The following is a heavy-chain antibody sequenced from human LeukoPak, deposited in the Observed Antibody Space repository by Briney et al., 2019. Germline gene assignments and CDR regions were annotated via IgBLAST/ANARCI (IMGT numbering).Heavy chain of an antibody. D-gene: IGHD1-26*01. V-gene: IGHV6-1*01. J-gene: IGHJ4*02. Sequence: SQTLSLTCAISGDSVSSNSAAWNWIRQSPSRGLEWLGRTYYRSKWYYDYAVAVKSRISINPDTSKNQFSLQLSSVTPGDTAVYYCARDPVGGSTIFDYWGQGTLVTVSS. CDR3: ARDPVGGSTIFDY. CDR2: TYYRSKWYY. CDR1: GDSVSSNSAA.